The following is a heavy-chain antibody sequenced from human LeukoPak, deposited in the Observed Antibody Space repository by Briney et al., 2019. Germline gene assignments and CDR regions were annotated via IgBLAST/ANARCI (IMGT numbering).Heavy chain of an antibody. Sequence: PGGSLRLSSAASGFTFSSYGMSWVRQAPGKGLEWVSTISGTGDITYYADSVKGRFTISRDNSKNTLSLQMNSLRAEDTAVYYCAKDEYCGGDSCYSLPNNWIDPWGQGTLVTVSS. D-gene: IGHD2-15*01. CDR1: GFTFSSYG. V-gene: IGHV3-23*01. J-gene: IGHJ5*02. CDR3: AKDEYCGGDSCYSLPNNWIDP. CDR2: ISGTGDIT.